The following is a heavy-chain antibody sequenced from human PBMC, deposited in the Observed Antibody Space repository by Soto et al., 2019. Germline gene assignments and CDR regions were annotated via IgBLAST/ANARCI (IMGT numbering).Heavy chain of an antibody. CDR3: AKDISLRGWVYLVVEY. V-gene: IGHV3-9*01. CDR2: LNYNSGSV. CDR1: GFTFDVYA. J-gene: IGHJ4*02. D-gene: IGHD6-13*01. Sequence: EVQLVESGGGWVQPGRSLRLSCAASGFTFDVYAMHWVRQAPGKGLEWVSGLNYNSGSVGYADSVKGRFTISRDNAKNSVHLQMNSLRAADTAVYYCAKDISLRGWVYLVVEYWGQGTMVTVSP.